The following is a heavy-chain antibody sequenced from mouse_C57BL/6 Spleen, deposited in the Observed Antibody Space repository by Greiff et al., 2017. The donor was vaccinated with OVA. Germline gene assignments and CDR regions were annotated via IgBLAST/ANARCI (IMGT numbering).Heavy chain of an antibody. CDR3: ARRGDGNPYYAMDY. Sequence: EVQGVESGGGLVKPGGSLKLSCAASGFTFSSYAMSWVRQTPEKRLEWVATISDGGSYTYYPDNVKGRFTISRDNAKNNLYLQMSHLKSEDTAMYYCARRGDGNPYYAMDYWGQGTSVTVSS. V-gene: IGHV5-4*01. J-gene: IGHJ4*01. D-gene: IGHD2-1*01. CDR1: GFTFSSYA. CDR2: ISDGGSYT.